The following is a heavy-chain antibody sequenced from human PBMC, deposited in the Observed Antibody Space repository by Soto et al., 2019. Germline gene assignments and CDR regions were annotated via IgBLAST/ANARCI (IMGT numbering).Heavy chain of an antibody. CDR2: ISYDGSNK. D-gene: IGHD4-4*01. J-gene: IGHJ6*02. V-gene: IGHV3-30-3*01. CDR3: ARDWSNYGGSYFGMDV. CDR1: GFTFSSYA. Sequence: QVQLVESGGGVVQPGRSLRLSCAASGFTFSSYAMHWVRQAPGKGLEWVAVISYDGSNKYYADSVKGRFTISRDNSKNTMGLQLNSLRAEDTAVDYWARDWSNYGGSYFGMDVWGQGTTVTVSS.